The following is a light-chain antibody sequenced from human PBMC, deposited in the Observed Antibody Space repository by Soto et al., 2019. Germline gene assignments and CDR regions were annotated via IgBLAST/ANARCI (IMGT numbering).Light chain of an antibody. CDR1: QSVTTR. CDR2: GAS. CDR3: QQYGSSGT. Sequence: IVLTQSPGTLSLSPGERVTPSCRASQSVTTRLAWYQHKPGQAPRLLMSGASSRASGVPVRFSGSGSGTDFTLTISRLEPEDFAVYYCQQYGSSGTFGQGTKVDIK. J-gene: IGKJ1*01. V-gene: IGKV3-20*01.